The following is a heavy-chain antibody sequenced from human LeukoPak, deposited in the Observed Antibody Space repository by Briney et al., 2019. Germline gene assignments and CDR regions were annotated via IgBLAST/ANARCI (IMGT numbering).Heavy chain of an antibody. CDR3: ASLANYGGNTPWFDP. Sequence: GASVKVSCKASGYTFTSYDINWVRQATGRGLEWMGWMNPNSGNTGYAQKFQGRVTMTRNTSISTAYMELSSLRSEDTAVYYCASLANYGGNTPWFDPWGQGTLVTVSS. J-gene: IGHJ5*02. CDR2: MNPNSGNT. D-gene: IGHD4-23*01. V-gene: IGHV1-8*01. CDR1: GYTFTSYD.